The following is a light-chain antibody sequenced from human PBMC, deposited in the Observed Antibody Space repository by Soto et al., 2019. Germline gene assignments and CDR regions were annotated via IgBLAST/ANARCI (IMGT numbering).Light chain of an antibody. CDR2: DIS. CDR3: LLFYSGARPV. V-gene: IGLV7-46*01. CDR1: TGAVTSGHY. Sequence: QAVVTQEPSLTVSPGGTVTLTCGFSTGAVTSGHYPYWFQQKPGQAPRTLIYDISNNHSWTPARFSGSLLGGKAALTLSGAQPEDEAEYYCLLFYSGARPVFGGGTQLTVL. J-gene: IGLJ7*01.